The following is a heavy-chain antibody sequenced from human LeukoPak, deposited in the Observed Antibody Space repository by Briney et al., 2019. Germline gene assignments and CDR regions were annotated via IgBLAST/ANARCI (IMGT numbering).Heavy chain of an antibody. CDR3: TRTSGSYYYYGMDV. D-gene: IGHD1-26*01. Sequence: SETLSLTCTVSGGSISTYYWSWIRQPPGKGLEWIGYIYYSGSTNYNPSLKSRVTISVDTSKNQFSLKLSSVTAAATAVYYCTRTSGSYYYYGMDVWGQGTTVTVSS. J-gene: IGHJ6*02. CDR1: GGSISTYY. CDR2: IYYSGST. V-gene: IGHV4-59*01.